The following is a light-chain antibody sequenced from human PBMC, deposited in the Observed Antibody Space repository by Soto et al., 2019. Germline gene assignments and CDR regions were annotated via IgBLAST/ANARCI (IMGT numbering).Light chain of an antibody. CDR3: SSYTSSTTLEV. CDR2: HVS. Sequence: QSALTQPASVSGSPGQSITISCTGTSSDVGRYNYVSWYQQHPGKAPKLMIYHVSNRPSGVSNRFSGSKSGNTASLTISGIQAEDEADYYCSSYTSSTTLEVFGGGTKVTVL. V-gene: IGLV2-14*01. CDR1: SSDVGRYNY. J-gene: IGLJ2*01.